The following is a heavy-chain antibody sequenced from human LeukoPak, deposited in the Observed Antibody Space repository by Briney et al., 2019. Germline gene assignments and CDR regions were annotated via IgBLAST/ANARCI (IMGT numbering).Heavy chain of an antibody. D-gene: IGHD1-1*01. Sequence: GGSQRLSCAAAGFTFSNYWMHWVCQAPGKGLVWVSRIKTDGSSTTYADSVKGRFTISRDDAKNTLYLHMNSLRAEDTAVYYCARGWNADYWGQGTLVTVSS. CDR3: ARGWNADY. V-gene: IGHV3-74*01. CDR2: IKTDGSST. CDR1: GFTFSNYW. J-gene: IGHJ4*02.